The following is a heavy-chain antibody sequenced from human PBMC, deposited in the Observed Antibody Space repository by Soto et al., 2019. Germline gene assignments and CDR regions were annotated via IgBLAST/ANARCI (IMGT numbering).Heavy chain of an antibody. Sequence: GGALRLSSAASGFTFSSYWMHWVRQAPGEGLVWVSRINSDGSSTSYAGSVKGRFTISRDNAKNTLYLQMNSLRAEDTAVYYCVRTSLVVAAATREDYWGQGALVTVSS. V-gene: IGHV3-74*01. D-gene: IGHD2-15*01. CDR3: VRTSLVVAAATREDY. CDR1: GFTFSSYW. CDR2: INSDGSST. J-gene: IGHJ4*02.